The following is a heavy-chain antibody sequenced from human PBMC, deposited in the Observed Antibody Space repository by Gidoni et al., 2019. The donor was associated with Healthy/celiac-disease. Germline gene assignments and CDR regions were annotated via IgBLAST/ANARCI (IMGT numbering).Heavy chain of an antibody. Sequence: EVQLVESGGGWVQPGRSLRLSCAASGFTFADYAMHGVRQDAGKGLEWVSGISWNSCSIGYADSVKGRFTISRDNAKNSLYLQMNSLRAEDTALYYCAREGIIAVVNIPHNDAFDIWGQGTMVTVSS. D-gene: IGHD6-19*01. V-gene: IGHV3-9*01. CDR3: AREGIIAVVNIPHNDAFDI. CDR2: ISWNSCSI. J-gene: IGHJ3*02. CDR1: GFTFADYA.